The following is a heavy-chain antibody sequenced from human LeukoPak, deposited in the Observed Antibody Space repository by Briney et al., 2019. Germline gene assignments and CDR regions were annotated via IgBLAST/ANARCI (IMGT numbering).Heavy chain of an antibody. D-gene: IGHD3/OR15-3a*01. J-gene: IGHJ4*02. Sequence: PGGPLRLSCAASGFTFGTYDMSWVRQPPGKGLEWVSTLACLDSSCTEYYSDSVKGRFSISRDKSRSTLSPQLNSLRVEDTAMYYCVRDSEGSFDSWGQGTLVTVSS. CDR2: CLDSSCTE. CDR3: VRDSEGSFDS. V-gene: IGHV3-23*01. CDR1: GFTFGTYD.